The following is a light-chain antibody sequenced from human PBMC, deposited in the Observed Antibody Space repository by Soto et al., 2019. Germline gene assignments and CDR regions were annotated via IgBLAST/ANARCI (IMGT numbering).Light chain of an antibody. V-gene: IGKV1-39*01. CDR3: QQSYKTPLT. CDR2: AGS. CDR1: QGMSSY. Sequence: DIELTQSPSSLSASVGDRVTITCRASQGMSSYLNWYRQKPGKVPKLLIYAGSSLQSGVPSRFSGSGSGTDFTLTISRPQPEDFETYYCQQSYKTPLTFGGGTKVDIK. J-gene: IGKJ4*01.